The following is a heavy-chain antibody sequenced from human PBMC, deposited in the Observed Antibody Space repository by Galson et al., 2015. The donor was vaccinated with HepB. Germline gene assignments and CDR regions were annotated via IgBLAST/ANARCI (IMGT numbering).Heavy chain of an antibody. CDR2: ISAYNGNT. D-gene: IGHD6-19*01. Sequence: SVKVSCKASGYTFTSYGISWVRQAPGQGLEWMGWISAYNGNTNYAQKLQGRVTMTTDTSTSTAYMELRSLRSDDTAVYYCARDASGGWYGVHYYGMDVWGQGTTVTVSS. CDR3: ARDASGGWYGVHYYGMDV. V-gene: IGHV1-18*04. CDR1: GYTFTSYG. J-gene: IGHJ6*02.